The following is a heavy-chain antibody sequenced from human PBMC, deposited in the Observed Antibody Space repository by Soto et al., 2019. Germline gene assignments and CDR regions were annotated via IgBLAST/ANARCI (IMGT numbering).Heavy chain of an antibody. CDR2: ISAYNGNT. J-gene: IGHJ6*02. V-gene: IGHV1-18*01. CDR1: GYTFTSYG. D-gene: IGHD1-26*01. CDR3: ARVVAKWELLRIYYYYYGMDV. Sequence: QVQLVQSGAEVKKPGASVKVSCKASGYTFTSYGISWVRQAPGQGLEWMGWISAYNGNTNYAQKLQGRVTMTTDTSTSTAYMELRSLRSDDTAVYYCARVVAKWELLRIYYYYYGMDVWGQGTTVTVSS.